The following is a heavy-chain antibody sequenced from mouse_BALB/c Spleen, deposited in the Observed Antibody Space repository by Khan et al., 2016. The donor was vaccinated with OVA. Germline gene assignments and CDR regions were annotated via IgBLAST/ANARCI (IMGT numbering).Heavy chain of an antibody. J-gene: IGHJ3*01. Sequence: VQLQQSGAELVRPGALVKLSCKASGFNTKDYYIHWVKQRPEQGLEWIGWIDPENDNTIYDPKFQAKAIITADTSSNTAYLQLSSLASEDTAVYYCARSGYSAWFAYWGQGTLVTVSA. CDR1: GFNTKDYY. V-gene: IGHV14-1*02. CDR2: IDPENDNT. CDR3: ARSGYSAWFAY.